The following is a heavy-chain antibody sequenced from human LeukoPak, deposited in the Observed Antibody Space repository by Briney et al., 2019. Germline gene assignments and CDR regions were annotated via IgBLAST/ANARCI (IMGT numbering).Heavy chain of an antibody. D-gene: IGHD2-2*01. J-gene: IGHJ4*02. Sequence: SETLSLTCTVSGYSISSGYYWGWIRQPPGKGLEWIGIIYHSGSTYYNPSLKSRVTISVDTSKNQFSLKLSSVTAADTAVYYCARPYCSSTSCRGTLGPFDYWGQGTLVTVSS. CDR3: ARPYCSSTSCRGTLGPFDY. CDR1: GYSISSGYY. V-gene: IGHV4-38-2*02. CDR2: IYHSGST.